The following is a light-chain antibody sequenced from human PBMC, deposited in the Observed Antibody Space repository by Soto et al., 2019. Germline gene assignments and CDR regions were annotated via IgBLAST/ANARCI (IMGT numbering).Light chain of an antibody. J-gene: IGKJ2*01. CDR3: QKYASSPLYA. CDR2: GAF. CDR1: QSVSSSY. V-gene: IGKV3-20*01. Sequence: EIVLTQSPGTLSLSPGERATLSCRASQSVSSSYLAWYQQKPGQATRLLIYGAFRRATGIPDRCSGSGSGTDFTLNIVRLEPEDFAVYYCQKYASSPLYALGKGTKLAIK.